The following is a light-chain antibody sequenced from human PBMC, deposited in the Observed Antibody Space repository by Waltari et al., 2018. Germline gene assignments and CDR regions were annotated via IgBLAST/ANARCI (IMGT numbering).Light chain of an antibody. CDR2: GAS. V-gene: IGKV3-20*01. CDR3: QQYGSSLFT. J-gene: IGKJ3*01. CDR1: QSVSSSY. Sequence: EIVWTQSPGTLSLSPGERATLSCRASQSVSSSYLAWYQQKPGQAPRLLIYGASRRATGIPDRFSGSGSGTDFTLTISRLAPEDFAVYYCQQYGSSLFTFGPGTKVDIK.